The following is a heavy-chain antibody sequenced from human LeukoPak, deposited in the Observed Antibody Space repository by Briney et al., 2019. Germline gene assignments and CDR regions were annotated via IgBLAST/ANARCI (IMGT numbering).Heavy chain of an antibody. CDR3: ARDLLGWRGKYFDP. D-gene: IGHD3-16*01. CDR2: ISAYNGNT. V-gene: IGHV1-18*01. J-gene: IGHJ5*02. CDR1: GYTFTSYG. Sequence: ATVKVSCKASGYTFTSYGISWVRQAPGQGLEWMGWISAYNGNTNYAQKLQGRVTMTRDTSISTAYMELSRLRSDDTAVYYCARDLLGWRGKYFDPWGQGTLVTVSS.